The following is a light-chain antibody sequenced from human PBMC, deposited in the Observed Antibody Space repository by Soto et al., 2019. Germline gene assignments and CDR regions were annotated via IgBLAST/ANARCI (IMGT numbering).Light chain of an antibody. Sequence: QLVLTQPPSVSGAPGQRVTLSCTGSISNIGAGYDVHWYQQSPGTAPKFLIYGNTNRASGVPDRFSGSKSGTSASLAITGLQADDEADYYCQCYDTSLSGWVFGGGTKLTVL. CDR1: ISNIGAGYD. J-gene: IGLJ3*02. V-gene: IGLV1-40*01. CDR2: GNT. CDR3: QCYDTSLSGWV.